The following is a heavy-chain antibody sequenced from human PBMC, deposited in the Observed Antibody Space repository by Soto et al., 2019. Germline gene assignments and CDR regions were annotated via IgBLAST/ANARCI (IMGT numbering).Heavy chain of an antibody. V-gene: IGHV3-21*01. CDR1: GFTFSDFT. Sequence: EVQLVESGGGLVKPGGSLRLSCAASGFTFSDFTMNWVRQAPGKGLERVSSISGYSSYIYYTDSLKGRFTISRDNAKNSLYLQMNSLRAEDTAVYYCARAFCSGGICYSSDYWGQGTLVTVSS. CDR2: ISGYSSYI. D-gene: IGHD2-15*01. CDR3: ARAFCSGGICYSSDY. J-gene: IGHJ4*02.